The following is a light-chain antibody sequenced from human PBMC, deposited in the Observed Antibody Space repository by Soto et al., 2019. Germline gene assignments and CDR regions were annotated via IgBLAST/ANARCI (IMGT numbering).Light chain of an antibody. V-gene: IGKV1-5*03. J-gene: IGKJ1*01. CDR1: QSINTW. CDR2: ERS. Sequence: DIQMTQSPSTLSASVGDRVNIPCRASQSINTWLAWYQQKPGEAPKLLIYERSTLERGVPSRFSGSGSGTEFTLSISSLQPDDFATCFCQQYSTYSRTFVQETKVEV. CDR3: QQYSTYSRT.